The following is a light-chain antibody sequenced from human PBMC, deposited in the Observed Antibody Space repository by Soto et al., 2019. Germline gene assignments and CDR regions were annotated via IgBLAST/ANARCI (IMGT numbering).Light chain of an antibody. J-gene: IGLJ3*02. V-gene: IGLV2-14*01. CDR1: MRDVGAYNL. Sequence: QSALTQPASVSGSAGQSITISCSGTMRDVGAYNLVSWYQQHPGTAPKLIIYEVRNRPSGISSRFSGSRSGNTASLTISGLQAEDEADYYCSSYTSTSNWVFGGGTKLTVL. CDR2: EVR. CDR3: SSYTSTSNWV.